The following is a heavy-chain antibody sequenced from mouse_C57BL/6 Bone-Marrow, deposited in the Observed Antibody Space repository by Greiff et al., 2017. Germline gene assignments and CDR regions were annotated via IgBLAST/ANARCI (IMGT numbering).Heavy chain of an antibody. V-gene: IGHV1-9*01. CDR1: GYTFPGYW. CDR2: ILPGSGST. J-gene: IGHJ4*01. CDR3: ARWGYAMDY. Sequence: LQESGAELLKPGAPVQLPCKATGYTFPGYWIERVKQRPGHGLEWIGEILPGSGSTNYNEKFKGKATFTADPSSNTAYMQLSSLTTEDSAIYYCARWGYAMDYWGQGTSVPDSS.